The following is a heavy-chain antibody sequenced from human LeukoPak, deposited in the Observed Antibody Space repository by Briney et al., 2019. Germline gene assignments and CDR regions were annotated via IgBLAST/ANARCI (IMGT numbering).Heavy chain of an antibody. J-gene: IGHJ4*02. CDR1: GFTFNTYA. V-gene: IGHV3-23*01. CDR3: ARHRSSWLIDY. CDR2: ISDSGGNT. D-gene: IGHD6-6*01. Sequence: GGSLRLSRAASGFTFNTYAMSWVRQAPWERLQWVSGISDSGGNTYYADSVRGRFTISRDNSKNTLYLQMNSLRAEDTAVYYCARHRSSWLIDYWGQGTLVTVSS.